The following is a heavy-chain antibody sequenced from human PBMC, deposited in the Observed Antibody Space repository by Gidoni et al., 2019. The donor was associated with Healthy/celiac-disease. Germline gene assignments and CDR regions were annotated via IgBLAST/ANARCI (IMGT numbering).Heavy chain of an antibody. Sequence: GLEWVANIKQDGSEKYYVDSVKGRFTISRDNAKNSLYLQMNSLRAEDTAVYYCARGPPLYDFWSGYSFDPWGQGTLVTVSS. V-gene: IGHV3-7*01. CDR2: IKQDGSEK. J-gene: IGHJ5*02. CDR3: ARGPPLYDFWSGYSFDP. D-gene: IGHD3-3*01.